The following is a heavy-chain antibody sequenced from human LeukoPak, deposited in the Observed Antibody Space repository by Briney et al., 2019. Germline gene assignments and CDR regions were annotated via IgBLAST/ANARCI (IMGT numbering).Heavy chain of an antibody. D-gene: IGHD2-15*01. J-gene: IGHJ3*02. V-gene: IGHV4-39*01. CDR3: ARNDSGGLDAFDI. Sequence: SETLSLTCTVSGGSINSNTYYWGWVRQSPGKGLEWIGSIHYSGGPYYYNYRGSTFYNPSLKSRITISVDTSKNQFSLKLTSVIAADTAIYYCARNDSGGLDAFDIWGQGTMVIVSS. CDR2: IHYSGGPYYYNYRGST. CDR1: GGSINSNTYY.